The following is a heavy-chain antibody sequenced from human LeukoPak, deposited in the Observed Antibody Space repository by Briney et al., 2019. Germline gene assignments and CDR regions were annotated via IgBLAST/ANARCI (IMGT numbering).Heavy chain of an antibody. Sequence: SGGSLRLSCAASGFTFSSYAMSWVRQAPGKGLEWVSYISSSGSTLYYADSVKGRFTISRDNAQNSLYLQMNSLRAEDTAVYYCSRDNDCSGGSCFDYWGQGTLVTVSS. V-gene: IGHV3-48*03. CDR3: SRDNDCSGGSCFDY. D-gene: IGHD2-15*01. J-gene: IGHJ4*02. CDR1: GFTFSSYA. CDR2: ISSSGSTL.